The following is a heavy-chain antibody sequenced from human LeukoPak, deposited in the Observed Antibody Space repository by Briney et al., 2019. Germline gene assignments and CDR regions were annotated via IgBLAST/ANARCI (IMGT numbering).Heavy chain of an antibody. J-gene: IGHJ4*02. CDR1: GFTFSSYS. V-gene: IGHV3-21*01. CDR3: ARAAEYYYDSSGYYPFDY. Sequence: SGRSLRLSCAASGFTFSSYSMNWVRQAPGKGLEWVSSISSSSSYIYYADSVKGRFTISRDNAKNSLYLQMNSLRAEDTAVYYCARAAEYYYDSSGYYPFDYWSQGTLVTVSS. CDR2: ISSSSSYI. D-gene: IGHD3-22*01.